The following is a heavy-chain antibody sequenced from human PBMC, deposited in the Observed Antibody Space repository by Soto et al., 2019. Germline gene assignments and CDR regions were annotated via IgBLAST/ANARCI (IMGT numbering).Heavy chain of an antibody. CDR3: ARAFFYQGSDSRGYSFDAFDF. J-gene: IGHJ3*01. CDR1: GYTFTSSG. Sequence: QVQLVQSGAEVKKPGASVKVSCKASGYTFTSSGMSWVRQAPGQGLEWMGWISAHTGSSEYAQRFQGRVTMTIFRSTSTAYMELRSLRSDDTAVYYCARAFFYQGSDSRGYSFDAFDFWGPGTLVTVSS. D-gene: IGHD3-22*01. V-gene: IGHV1-18*01. CDR2: ISAHTGSS.